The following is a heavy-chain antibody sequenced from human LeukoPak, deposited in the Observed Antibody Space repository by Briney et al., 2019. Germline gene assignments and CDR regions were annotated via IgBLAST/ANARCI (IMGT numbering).Heavy chain of an antibody. J-gene: IGHJ4*02. CDR1: GGSISSSSYY. Sequence: SETLSLTCTVSGGSISSSSYYWGWLRQPPGTGLEWIGSIYYSGSTYYNPSRKSRVTISVNTSKNQFYLKLSSVTAADTAVYYCAREGERGYSQGHWGQGTLVTVSS. CDR3: AREGERGYSQGH. D-gene: IGHD5-12*01. CDR2: IYYSGST. V-gene: IGHV4-39*07.